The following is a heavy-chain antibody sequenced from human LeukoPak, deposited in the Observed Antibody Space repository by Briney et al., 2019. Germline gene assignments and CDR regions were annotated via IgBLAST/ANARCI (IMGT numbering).Heavy chain of an antibody. J-gene: IGHJ4*02. V-gene: IGHV3-7*01. CDR2: IKQAGSEN. Sequence: GGSLRLSCAASGFTFSSYWMTWVRQAPGKGLEWVANIKQAGSENSYVDSVKGRFTISRDNARNSLYLQINSLRAEDTAVYFCAKSRSGSANWALQIFDNWGQGTLVTVSS. CDR1: GFTFSSYW. CDR3: AKSRSGSANWALQIFDN. D-gene: IGHD1-1*01.